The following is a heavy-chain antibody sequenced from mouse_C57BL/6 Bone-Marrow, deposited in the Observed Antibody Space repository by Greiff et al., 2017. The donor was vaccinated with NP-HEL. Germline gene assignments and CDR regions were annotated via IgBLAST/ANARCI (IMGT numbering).Heavy chain of an antibody. J-gene: IGHJ4*01. CDR2: IDPSDSYT. V-gene: IGHV1-69*01. CDR1: GYTFTSYW. Sequence: QVQLQQPGAELVMPGASVKLSCKASGYTFTSYWMHWVKQRPGQGLEWIGEIDPSDSYTNYNQKFKGKSTLTVDKSSSTAYMQLSSLTSEDSAVYYCARGGAHYYAVEYWGQGTSVTVSS. CDR3: ARGGAHYYAVEY.